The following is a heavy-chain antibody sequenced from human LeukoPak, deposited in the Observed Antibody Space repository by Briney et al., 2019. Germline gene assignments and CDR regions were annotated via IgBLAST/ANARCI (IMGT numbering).Heavy chain of an antibody. V-gene: IGHV1-69*13. CDR3: ARDAPGRDILTGYLDY. CDR2: IIPIFGTA. CDR1: GGTFSSYA. Sequence: SVKVSCKASGGTFSSYAISWVRQAPGQGLEWMGGIIPIFGTANYAQKFQGRVTITADESTSTDYMELSSLRSEDTAVYYCARDAPGRDILTGYLDYWGQGTLVTVSS. D-gene: IGHD3-9*01. J-gene: IGHJ4*02.